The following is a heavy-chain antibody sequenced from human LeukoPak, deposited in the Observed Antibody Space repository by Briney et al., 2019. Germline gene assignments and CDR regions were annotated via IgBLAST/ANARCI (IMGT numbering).Heavy chain of an antibody. CDR1: GYSISSGYY. J-gene: IGHJ4*02. D-gene: IGHD3-16*01. CDR3: ARANDDFDY. V-gene: IGHV4-38-2*01. CDR2: IYHSGST. Sequence: SETLSLTCAVSGYSISSGYYWGWIRQPPGKGLEWIGSIYHSGSTYYNPSLKSRVTISVDTPKNQFSLKLSSVTAADTAVYYCARANDDFDYWGQGTLVTVSS.